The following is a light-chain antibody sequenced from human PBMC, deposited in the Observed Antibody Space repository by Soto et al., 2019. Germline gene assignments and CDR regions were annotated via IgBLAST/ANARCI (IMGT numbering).Light chain of an antibody. CDR2: EAF. Sequence: EIVMTQSPATLSVSPGERATLSCRAIHSGSSSYIACYQVKPGQAPRIFIYEAFSRANGIPDRFSGSGSGTELTLTISRLQYEDFAVYYCQQYNNWHPWTFGQGTKVDIK. J-gene: IGKJ1*01. CDR1: HSGSSS. CDR3: QQYNNWHPWT. V-gene: IGKV3D-15*01.